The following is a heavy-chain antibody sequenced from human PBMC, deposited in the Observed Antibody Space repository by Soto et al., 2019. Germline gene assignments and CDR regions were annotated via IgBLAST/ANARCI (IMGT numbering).Heavy chain of an antibody. CDR3: ARDLKKVVRGIDY. Sequence: QVPLVESGGGVVQPGRSLRLSFAASGFTFSSYAMHWVRQAPGKGLEWVAAMSFDGYDKYYADSVKGRFTISRDNSMDTLYLQMTSLRAEDTAVYYCARDLKKVVRGIDYWGQGTLVTVSS. CDR1: GFTFSSYA. V-gene: IGHV3-30-3*01. CDR2: MSFDGYDK. J-gene: IGHJ4*02. D-gene: IGHD3-10*01.